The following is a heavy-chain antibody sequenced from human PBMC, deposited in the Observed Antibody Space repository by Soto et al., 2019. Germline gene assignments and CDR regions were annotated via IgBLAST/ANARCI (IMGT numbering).Heavy chain of an antibody. CDR3: ATAGAAAAPYYFDY. Sequence: SETLSLTCAVYGGSFSGYYWSWIRQPPGKGLEWIGEINHSGSTNYNPSLKSRVTISVDTSKNQFSLKLSSVTAADTAVYYCATAGAAAAPYYFDYWGQGTLVTVSS. D-gene: IGHD6-13*01. J-gene: IGHJ4*02. CDR1: GGSFSGYY. CDR2: INHSGST. V-gene: IGHV4-34*01.